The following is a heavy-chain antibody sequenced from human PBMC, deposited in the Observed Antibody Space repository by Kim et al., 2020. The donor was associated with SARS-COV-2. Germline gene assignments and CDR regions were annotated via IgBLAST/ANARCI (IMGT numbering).Heavy chain of an antibody. Sequence: LKSRVTISVDTSKNQFSLKLRSVTAADTAVYYCARGLGYCSGGSCYPDDYWGQGTLVTVSS. D-gene: IGHD2-15*01. CDR3: ARGLGYCSGGSCYPDDY. V-gene: IGHV4-34*01. J-gene: IGHJ4*02.